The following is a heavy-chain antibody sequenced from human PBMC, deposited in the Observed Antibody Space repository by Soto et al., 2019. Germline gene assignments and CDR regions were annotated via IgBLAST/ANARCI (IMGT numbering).Heavy chain of an antibody. CDR1: GGSISSGGYY. CDR3: ARVNAIEKEAYYYYAMDV. J-gene: IGHJ6*02. CDR2: IYYSGST. Sequence: PSETLSLTCTVSGGSISSGGYYWSWIRQHPGKGMEWIGYIYYSGSTYYNPSLKSRVTISVDTSKNQFSLKLSSVTAADTAVYYCARVNAIEKEAYYYYAMDVWGQGTTVTVSS. D-gene: IGHD2-2*02. V-gene: IGHV4-31*03.